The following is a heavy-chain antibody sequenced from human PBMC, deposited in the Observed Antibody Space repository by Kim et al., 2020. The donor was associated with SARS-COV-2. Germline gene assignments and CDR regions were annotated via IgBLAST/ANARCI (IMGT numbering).Heavy chain of an antibody. V-gene: IGHV4-39*07. Sequence: SETLSLTCTVSGGSVSSSSYYWGWIRQPPGKGLEWIGSIYYVGSGRTYYNPSLKSRLTISIDTSKNQFSLKLSSVTAADTAVYFCASLGERAVAGEFHYWGQGTMVTVSS. CDR3: ASLGERAVAGEFHY. CDR1: GGSVSSSSYY. CDR2: IYYVGSGRT. J-gene: IGHJ4*02. D-gene: IGHD6-19*01.